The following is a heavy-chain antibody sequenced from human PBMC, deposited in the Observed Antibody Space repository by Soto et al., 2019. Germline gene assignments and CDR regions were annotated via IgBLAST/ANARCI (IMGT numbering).Heavy chain of an antibody. V-gene: IGHV1-3*01. CDR1: GYSFTSYA. CDR2: INAGNGNT. CDR3: ARDLPPIDY. Sequence: ASVKLSGKACGYSFTSYAMHWVRQAHGQRLEWMGWINAGNGNTKYSQKFQGRVTITRDTSASTAYMELSSLRSEDTAVYYCARDLPPIDYRGQGTLVTVSS. J-gene: IGHJ4*02.